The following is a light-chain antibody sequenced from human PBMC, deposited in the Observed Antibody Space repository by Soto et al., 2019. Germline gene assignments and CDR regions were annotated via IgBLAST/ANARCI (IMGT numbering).Light chain of an antibody. Sequence: QSALTQPASVSGSPGQSITISCTGTRSDVGGYNFVSWYQQLPGKAPKLMIYEVSNRPSGVSNRFSGSKSGNTASLTISGLQAEDEADYYCSSYTSSSTLEVFGTGTKLTVL. CDR3: SSYTSSSTLEV. J-gene: IGLJ1*01. CDR1: RSDVGGYNF. CDR2: EVS. V-gene: IGLV2-14*01.